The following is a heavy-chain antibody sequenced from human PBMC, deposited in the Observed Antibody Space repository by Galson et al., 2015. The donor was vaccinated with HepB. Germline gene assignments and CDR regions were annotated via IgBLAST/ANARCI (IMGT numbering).Heavy chain of an antibody. Sequence: SLRLSCAASGFTFSSYSMNWVRQAPGKGLEWVSSISSSSSYIYYADSVKGRFTISRDNAKNSLYLQMNSLRAEDTAVYYCARGGPSITGTVRSPCWFDPWGQGTLVTVSS. J-gene: IGHJ5*02. D-gene: IGHD1-20*01. CDR2: ISSSSSYI. CDR3: ARGGPSITGTVRSPCWFDP. V-gene: IGHV3-21*01. CDR1: GFTFSSYS.